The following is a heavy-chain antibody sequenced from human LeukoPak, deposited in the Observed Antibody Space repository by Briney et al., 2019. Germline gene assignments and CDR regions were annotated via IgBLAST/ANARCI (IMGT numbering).Heavy chain of an antibody. J-gene: IGHJ4*02. CDR3: ARGPEGHWIDY. D-gene: IGHD1-1*01. V-gene: IGHV3-23*01. CDR2: ISPGGGPT. Sequence: PGGSLRLSCAGSGFPFSSHGMNWVRQAPGKGLEWVSGISPGGGPTYYADSVKGRFTISRDNAKNSLYLQMNSLRAEDTAVYYCARGPEGHWIDYWGQGTLVTVSS. CDR1: GFPFSSHG.